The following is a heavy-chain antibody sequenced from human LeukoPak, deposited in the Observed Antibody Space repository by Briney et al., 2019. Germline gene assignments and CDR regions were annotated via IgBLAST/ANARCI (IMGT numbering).Heavy chain of an antibody. J-gene: IGHJ4*02. Sequence: SETLSLTCAVYGGSFSGYYWSWIRQPPGKGLEWIGEINHSGSTNYNPSLKSRVTISVDTSKNQFSLKLSSVTAADTAVYYCARGFPGIAVVWGQGTLVTVS. CDR1: GGSFSGYY. CDR3: ARGFPGIAVV. CDR2: INHSGST. D-gene: IGHD6-19*01. V-gene: IGHV4-34*01.